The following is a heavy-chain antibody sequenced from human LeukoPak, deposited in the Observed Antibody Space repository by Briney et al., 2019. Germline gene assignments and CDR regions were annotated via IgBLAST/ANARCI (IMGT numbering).Heavy chain of an antibody. Sequence: KPSETLSLTCTVSGGSISSSSYYWSWIRQPAGKGLESIGRIYTSGSTNYNPSLKSRATMSVDTSKNQFSLKLSSVTAADTAAYYCARSGMVREIDYWGQGTLVTVSS. CDR1: GGSISSSSYY. D-gene: IGHD3-10*01. CDR2: IYTSGST. CDR3: ARSGMVREIDY. V-gene: IGHV4-61*02. J-gene: IGHJ4*02.